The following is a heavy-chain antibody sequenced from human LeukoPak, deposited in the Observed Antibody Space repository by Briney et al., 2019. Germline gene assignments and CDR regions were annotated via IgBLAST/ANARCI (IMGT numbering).Heavy chain of an antibody. J-gene: IGHJ4*02. V-gene: IGHV3-21*01. CDR1: GFTFSSYS. CDR2: ISSSSSYI. CDR3: AKIPQLGTPGY. Sequence: GGSLRLSCAASGFTFSSYSMNWVRQAPGKGLEWVSSISSSSSYIYYADSVKGRFTISRDNAKNSLYLEMNSLRAEDTAVYYCAKIPQLGTPGYWGQGTLVTVSS. D-gene: IGHD7-27*01.